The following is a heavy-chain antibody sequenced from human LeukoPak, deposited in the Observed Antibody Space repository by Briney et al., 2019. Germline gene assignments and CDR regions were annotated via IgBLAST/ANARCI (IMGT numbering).Heavy chain of an antibody. V-gene: IGHV3-33*01. Sequence: GGSLRVSCAASGFIFSNYGMHWVRQAPGKGLEWVAVIWYDGSNKYYADSVKGRFAISTDNSKNTLYLQMNSLRAEDTAVYYCARPYSDDSGFYVYWGQGILVTVSS. CDR3: ARPYSDDSGFYVY. J-gene: IGHJ4*02. CDR1: GFIFSNYG. CDR2: IWYDGSNK. D-gene: IGHD3-22*01.